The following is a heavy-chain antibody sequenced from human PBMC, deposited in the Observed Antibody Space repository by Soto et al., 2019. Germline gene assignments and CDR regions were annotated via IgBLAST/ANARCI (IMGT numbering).Heavy chain of an antibody. Sequence: QVQLVQSGAEVKKPGSSVKVSCKASGGTFSSYAISWVRQAPGQGLEWMGGIIPIFGTANYAQKFQGRVTITADESTSTAYMELSSLRSEVTAVYYCASIPRYCSSTSCYYYYGMDVWGQGTTVTVSS. D-gene: IGHD2-2*01. CDR2: IIPIFGTA. J-gene: IGHJ6*02. V-gene: IGHV1-69*01. CDR3: ASIPRYCSSTSCYYYYGMDV. CDR1: GGTFSSYA.